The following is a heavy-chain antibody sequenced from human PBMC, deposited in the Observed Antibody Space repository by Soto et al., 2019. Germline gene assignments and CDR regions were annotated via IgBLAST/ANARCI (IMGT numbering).Heavy chain of an antibody. CDR3: AGLYGDYNQMAV. D-gene: IGHD4-17*01. V-gene: IGHV1-69*13. J-gene: IGHJ6*02. CDR2: IIPIFGTA. Sequence: SVKVSCKASGGTFSSYAISWVRQAPGQGLEWMGGIIPIFGTANYAQKFQGRVTITADESTSTAYMELSSLRSGDTAVYYCAGLYGDYNQMAVWGQGPTVPVSS. CDR1: GGTFSSYA.